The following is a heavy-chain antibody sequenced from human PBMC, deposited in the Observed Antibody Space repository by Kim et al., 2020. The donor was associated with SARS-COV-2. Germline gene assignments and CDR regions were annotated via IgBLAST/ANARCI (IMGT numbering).Heavy chain of an antibody. V-gene: IGHV3-21*01. CDR1: GFTFSSYS. D-gene: IGHD6-19*01. CDR2: ISSSGSYI. J-gene: IGHJ4*02. CDR3: ARVLPSGWSCFDY. Sequence: GGSLRLSCAASGFTFSSYSMNWVRQAPGKGLEWISSISSSGSYIYYADSMKGRFTISRDNARASLYLQMNSLRAEDTAVYYCARVLPSGWSCFDYWGQGTLVTVSS.